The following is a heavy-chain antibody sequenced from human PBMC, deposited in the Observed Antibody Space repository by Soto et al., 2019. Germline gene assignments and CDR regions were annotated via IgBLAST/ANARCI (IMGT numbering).Heavy chain of an antibody. CDR3: ARSVVGAQSPTDY. Sequence: QVQLQESGPRLVKPSQTLSLTCTVSGVSITRGDSYWGWIRQHPEKGLEWIGSIYYTGETFFNPSLDSRLSISTDTSKNQFSLKLTSVTAAYTAIYYCARSVVGAQSPTDYWGQGILVTVSS. J-gene: IGHJ4*02. V-gene: IGHV4-31*03. CDR1: GVSITRGDSY. CDR2: IYYTGET. D-gene: IGHD2-15*01.